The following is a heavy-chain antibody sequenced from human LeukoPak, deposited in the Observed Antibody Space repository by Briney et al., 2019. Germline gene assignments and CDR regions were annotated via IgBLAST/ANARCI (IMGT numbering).Heavy chain of an antibody. J-gene: IGHJ4*02. D-gene: IGHD3-22*01. CDR2: IYYSGST. Sequence: PSETLSLTCTVSGGSISSYYWSWIRQPPGKGLEWIGYIYYSGSTNYNPSLKSRFTISVDTSKNQFSLKLSSVTAADTAVYYCARRLLSGDSSAFDYWGQGTLVTVSS. V-gene: IGHV4-59*08. CDR1: GGSISSYY. CDR3: ARRLLSGDSSAFDY.